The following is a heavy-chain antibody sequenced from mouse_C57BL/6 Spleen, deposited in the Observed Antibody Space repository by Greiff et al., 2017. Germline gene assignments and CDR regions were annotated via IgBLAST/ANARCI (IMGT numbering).Heavy chain of an antibody. CDR1: GYAFSSSW. CDR3: ARHYGNYEDYFDY. V-gene: IGHV1-82*01. Sequence: QVQLKQSGPELVKPGASVKISCKASGYAFSSSWMNWVKQRPGKGLEWIGRIYPGDGDTNYNGKFKGKATLTADKSSSTAYMQLSSLTSEDSAVYFCARHYGNYEDYFDYWGQGTTLTVSS. CDR2: IYPGDGDT. D-gene: IGHD2-1*01. J-gene: IGHJ2*01.